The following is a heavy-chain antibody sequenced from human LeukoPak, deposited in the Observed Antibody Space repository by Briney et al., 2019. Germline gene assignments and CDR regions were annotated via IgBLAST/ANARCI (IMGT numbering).Heavy chain of an antibody. D-gene: IGHD1-26*01. V-gene: IGHV4-34*01. CDR2: INHSGST. Sequence: SETLSLTCAVFGGSFSGYYWSWIRQPPGKGLEWIGEINHSGSTNYNPSLKSRVTISVDTSKNQFSLKLSSVTAADTAVYYCVEGATGPPDYWGQGTLATVSS. J-gene: IGHJ4*02. CDR3: VEGATGPPDY. CDR1: GGSFSGYY.